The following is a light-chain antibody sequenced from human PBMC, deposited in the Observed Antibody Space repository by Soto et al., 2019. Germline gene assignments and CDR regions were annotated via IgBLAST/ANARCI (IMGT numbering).Light chain of an antibody. CDR1: QSVTNNY. CDR3: QQYVAPPPYT. Sequence: ESVLTQSPGTLSLSPGERTTLSCRASQSVTNNYLAWYQQKPGQAPRLLIYAASSRAPGIPDRFTGSVSGTDFTLTISRREPEDFAVYYCQQYVAPPPYTFGQGTRLEI. V-gene: IGKV3-20*01. CDR2: AAS. J-gene: IGKJ2*01.